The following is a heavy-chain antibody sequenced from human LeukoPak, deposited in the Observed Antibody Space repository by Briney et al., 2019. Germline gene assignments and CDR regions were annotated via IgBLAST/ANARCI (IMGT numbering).Heavy chain of an antibody. Sequence: PSEALSLTCPVSGGSISSSSYHWVWIRQPPGKGLEWIGSIYYSGSTYYNPSLKSRVTISVDSSKSQFSLKLSSVTAADTAVYYCARGGVAHFKTPFDYWGQGTLVTVSS. D-gene: IGHD3-16*01. CDR2: IYYSGST. J-gene: IGHJ4*02. CDR3: ARGGVAHFKTPFDY. V-gene: IGHV4-39*01. CDR1: GGSISSSSYH.